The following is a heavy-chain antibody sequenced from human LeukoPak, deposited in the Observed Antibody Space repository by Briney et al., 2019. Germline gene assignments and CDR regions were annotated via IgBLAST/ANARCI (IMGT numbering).Heavy chain of an antibody. J-gene: IGHJ5*02. CDR3: AKDLASGPA. V-gene: IGHV3-30*18. CDR2: ISYDGSNK. Sequence: GGSLRLSCAASGFTFSSYGMHWVRQAPGKGLEWVAVISYDGSNKYYADSVKGRFTISRDNSKNTLYLQVNSLRAEDTAVYYCAKDLASGPAWGQGTLVTVSS. D-gene: IGHD3-3*02. CDR1: GFTFSSYG.